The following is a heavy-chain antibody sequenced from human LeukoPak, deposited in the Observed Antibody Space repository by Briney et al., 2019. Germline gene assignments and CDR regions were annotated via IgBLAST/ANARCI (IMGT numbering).Heavy chain of an antibody. D-gene: IGHD6-13*01. CDR1: GGSISSGSYY. CDR3: ARDPSPRIAAAAGWFDP. Sequence: SETLSLTCTVSGGSISSGSYYWSWIRQPAGKGLEWIGRIYTSGSTNYNPSLKSRVTISVDTSKNQFSLKLSSVTAADTAVYYCARDPSPRIAAAAGWFDPWGQGTLVTVSS. CDR2: IYTSGST. V-gene: IGHV4-61*02. J-gene: IGHJ5*02.